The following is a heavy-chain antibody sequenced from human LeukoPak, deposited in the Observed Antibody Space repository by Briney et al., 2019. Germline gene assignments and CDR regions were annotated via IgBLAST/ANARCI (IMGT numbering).Heavy chain of an antibody. CDR1: GLPFSSLW. D-gene: IGHD3-3*01. V-gene: IGHV3-74*01. J-gene: IGHJ4*02. CDR3: ARDLINGVAPAAL. Sequence: HAGGSLRLSCAASGLPFSSLWMHWVRQTPGYGLAWLARINPDGIGTNYADSVEGRVTISRDNARNTLYLQMNSLTADDTGVYYCARDLINGVAPAALWGQGTLVTVSS. CDR2: INPDGIGT.